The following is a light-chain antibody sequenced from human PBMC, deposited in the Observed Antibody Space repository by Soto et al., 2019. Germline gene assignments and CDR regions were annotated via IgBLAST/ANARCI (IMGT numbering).Light chain of an antibody. V-gene: IGLV1-40*01. Sequence: QSVLTQPPSVSGAPGQRVTISCTGSSSNIGAGYDVHWYQQLPGTAPKLLIYRNSNRPSGVPDRFSGSKSGNSASLAITGLQAEDEADYYCQSDDSSLSGYVFGTGTKLTVL. J-gene: IGLJ1*01. CDR1: SSNIGAGYD. CDR3: QSDDSSLSGYV. CDR2: RNS.